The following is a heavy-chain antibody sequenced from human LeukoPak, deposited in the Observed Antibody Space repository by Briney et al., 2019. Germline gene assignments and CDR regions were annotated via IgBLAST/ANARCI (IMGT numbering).Heavy chain of an antibody. D-gene: IGHD5-18*01. V-gene: IGHV3-53*01. CDR1: GFTVSSNY. Sequence: GGSLRLSCAASGFTVSSNYMSWVRQAPGKGLEWVSVIYSGGSTYYADSVKGRFTISRDNSKNTLHLQMNSLRAEDTAVYYCASSYVTPLPAYYYYGMDVWGQGTTDTVSS. J-gene: IGHJ6*02. CDR3: ASSYVTPLPAYYYYGMDV. CDR2: IYSGGST.